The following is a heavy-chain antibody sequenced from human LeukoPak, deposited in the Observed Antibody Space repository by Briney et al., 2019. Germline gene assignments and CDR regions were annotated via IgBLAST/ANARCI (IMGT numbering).Heavy chain of an antibody. D-gene: IGHD2-2*01. CDR2: FDPEDGET. V-gene: IGHV1-24*01. CDR1: GYTLTELS. Sequence: ASVKVSCTVSGYTLTELSMHWVRQAPGKGLEWMGGFDPEDGETIYAQKFQGRVTMTEGTSTDTAYMELSSLRSEDTAVYYCATALVRPFDYWGQGTLVTVSS. CDR3: ATALVRPFDY. J-gene: IGHJ4*02.